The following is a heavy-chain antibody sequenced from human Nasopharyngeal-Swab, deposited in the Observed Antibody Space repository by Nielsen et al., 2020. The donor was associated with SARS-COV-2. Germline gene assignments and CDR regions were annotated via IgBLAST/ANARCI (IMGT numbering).Heavy chain of an antibody. Sequence: ASVQVSSKVSGYTLTEFSMHWVRQAPGKGSVWMGESDPEDGKSIYAQKFQGRVTMTEDTSTDKAYMELSSLIYEDTAVDYCAPGPAVVPAAIGPLFDYNYYYGMDVWGQGTTVTVSS. CDR2: SDPEDGKS. V-gene: IGHV1-24*01. CDR3: APGPAVVPAAIGPLFDYNYYYGMDV. D-gene: IGHD2-2*01. J-gene: IGHJ6*02. CDR1: GYTLTEFS.